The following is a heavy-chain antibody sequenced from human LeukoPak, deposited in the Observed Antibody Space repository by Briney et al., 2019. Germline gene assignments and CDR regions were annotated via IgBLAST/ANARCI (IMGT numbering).Heavy chain of an antibody. CDR1: GGSVSSYY. CDR2: IYYSGTT. CDR3: ARREDSGWYRFDY. D-gene: IGHD6-19*01. Sequence: SETLSLTCTVSGGSVSSYYWSWIRQPPGKGLEWIGYIYYSGTTYYNPSLKSRVTISLDTSKNQFSLKLSSVAAADTAVYYCARREDSGWYRFDYWGQGTLVTVSS. V-gene: IGHV4-59*08. J-gene: IGHJ4*02.